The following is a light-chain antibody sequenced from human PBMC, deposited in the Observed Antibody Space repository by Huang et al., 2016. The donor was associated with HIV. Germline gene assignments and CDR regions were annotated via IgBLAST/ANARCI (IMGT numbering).Light chain of an antibody. J-gene: IGKJ2*01. V-gene: IGKV3-20*01. CDR3: QQYGSTPYT. Sequence: ESVLTQSPGTLSLSPGERATLSCRASQSLGSKSLAWYQQKPGQAPRLLIYGPSSRASGIPHRFSGSGSVTDFTLTISRLEPEDFAVYYCQQYGSTPYTFGQGTKLEI. CDR2: GPS. CDR1: QSLGSKS.